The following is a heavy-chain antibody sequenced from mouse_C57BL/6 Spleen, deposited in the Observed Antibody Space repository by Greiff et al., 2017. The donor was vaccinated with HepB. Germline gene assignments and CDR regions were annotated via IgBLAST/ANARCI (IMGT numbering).Heavy chain of an antibody. CDR3: ARSGYSVLAMDY. D-gene: IGHD2-12*01. V-gene: IGHV1-69*01. J-gene: IGHJ4*01. CDR1: GYTFTSYW. CDR2: IDPSDSYT. Sequence: QVQLQQPGAELVMPGASVKLSCKASGYTFTSYWMHWVKQRPGQGLEWIGEIDPSDSYTNYNQKFKGKSTLTVDKSSSTAYMQLSSLTSEDSAVYYCARSGYSVLAMDYWGQGTSVTGSS.